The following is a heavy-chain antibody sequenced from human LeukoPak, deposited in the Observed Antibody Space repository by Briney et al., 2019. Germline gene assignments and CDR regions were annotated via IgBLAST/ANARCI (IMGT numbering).Heavy chain of an antibody. Sequence: PGGSLRLSCAASGFTFSSYWMHWVRQDPGKGLVWVSYIRGDGISTSYADSVKGRFTISRDNAKNTLYLQMNSLRVEDTAVYYCARVGGVSGRAFDMWGQGTMVTVSS. J-gene: IGHJ3*02. D-gene: IGHD6-25*01. V-gene: IGHV3-74*01. CDR2: IRGDGIST. CDR1: GFTFSSYW. CDR3: ARVGGVSGRAFDM.